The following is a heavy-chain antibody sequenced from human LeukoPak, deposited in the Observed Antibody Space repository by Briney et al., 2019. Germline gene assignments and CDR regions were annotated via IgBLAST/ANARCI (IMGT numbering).Heavy chain of an antibody. CDR1: GYTFTSYD. V-gene: IGHV1-8*01. CDR2: MNPNSGNT. J-gene: IGHJ4*02. CDR3: ARGATMVRGVIITWDYFDY. Sequence: ASVKVSCKASGYTFTSYDINWVRQATGQGLEWMGWMNPNSGNTGYAQKFQGRVTMTRNTSISTAYMELSSLRSEDTAVYYCARGATMVRGVIITWDYFDYWGQGTLVTVSS. D-gene: IGHD3-10*01.